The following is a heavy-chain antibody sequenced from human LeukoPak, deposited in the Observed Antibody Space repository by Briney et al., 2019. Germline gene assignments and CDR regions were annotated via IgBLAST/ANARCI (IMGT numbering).Heavy chain of an antibody. CDR1: GFTFSSYA. J-gene: IGHJ3*02. Sequence: GRSLRLSCAASGFTFSSYAMHWVRQAPGKGLEWVSIISGSGGSTYYADSVKGRFTISRDNAQNSLYLQMNSLRAEDSSVYYCARPTTVTTISADAFDIWGQGTMVTVSS. D-gene: IGHD4-17*01. CDR2: ISGSGGST. V-gene: IGHV3-21*01. CDR3: ARPTTVTTISADAFDI.